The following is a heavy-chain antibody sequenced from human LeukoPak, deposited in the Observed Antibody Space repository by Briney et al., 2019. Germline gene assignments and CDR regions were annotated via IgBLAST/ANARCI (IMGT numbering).Heavy chain of an antibody. CDR2: IYYSGST. V-gene: IGHV4-31*03. D-gene: IGHD3-9*01. CDR1: GGSISSGGYY. Sequence: SETLSLTCTVSGGSISSGGYYWSWIRQHPGKGLEWIGYIYYSGSTYYNPSLKSRVTISVDTSKNQFSLKLSSVTAADTAVYYCARGPVLRYFDWPPSFDYWGQGTLVTVSS. J-gene: IGHJ4*02. CDR3: ARGPVLRYFDWPPSFDY.